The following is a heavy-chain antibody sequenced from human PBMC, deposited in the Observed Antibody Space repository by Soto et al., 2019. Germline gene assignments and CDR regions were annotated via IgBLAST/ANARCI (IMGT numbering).Heavy chain of an antibody. D-gene: IGHD4-17*01. CDR3: ARRGDSGDYTGYMEV. CDR2: ISASNGDT. J-gene: IGHJ6*04. Sequence: QLHLVQSGAELKKPGASVKISCRASGNSFSSNVIGWVRQAPGQGLEWMSWISASNGDTNYAQKFRGRVTVTTDTSTSTVSMEMRGLTSDDSAVYYCARRGDSGDYTGYMEVWGKGTSVTVSS. V-gene: IGHV1-18*01. CDR1: GNSFSSNV.